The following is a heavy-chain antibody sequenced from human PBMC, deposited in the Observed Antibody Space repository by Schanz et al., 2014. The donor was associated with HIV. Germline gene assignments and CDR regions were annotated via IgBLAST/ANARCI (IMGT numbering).Heavy chain of an antibody. CDR2: IIPIYGAA. CDR1: GGTFNIYT. J-gene: IGHJ6*02. V-gene: IGHV1-69*01. CDR3: ARLRTGEEGFYYYYFGMDV. D-gene: IGHD7-27*01. Sequence: QVQLVQSGAEVKKPGSSVKVSCKASGGTFNIYTISWVRQAPGQGLEWVGGIIPIYGAAHYAQKLQGRVSINADDATNTAYLELSRLSSDDTAVYYCARLRTGEEGFYYYYFGMDVWGQGTTVTVS.